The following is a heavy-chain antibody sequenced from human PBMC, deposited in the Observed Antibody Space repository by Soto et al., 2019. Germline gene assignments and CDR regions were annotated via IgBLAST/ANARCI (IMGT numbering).Heavy chain of an antibody. D-gene: IGHD1-20*01. CDR2: IYHSGST. CDR1: GGSVSSGSDY. V-gene: IGHV4-61*01. J-gene: IGHJ1*01. CDR3: ARGHHNAYFQQ. Sequence: SETLSLTCSVSGGSVSSGSDYWSWIRQPPGKGLEWIAYIYHSGSTNYNTSLMSRVTISVDTSKNQVSLKLRSVTPADTAVYYCARGHHNAYFQQWGQGTLVTASS.